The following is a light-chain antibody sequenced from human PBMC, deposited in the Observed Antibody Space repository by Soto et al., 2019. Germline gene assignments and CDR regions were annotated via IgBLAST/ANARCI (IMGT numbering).Light chain of an antibody. CDR3: QQYGSSPYT. J-gene: IGKJ2*01. Sequence: EIVLTQSPGTLSLSPGERATLSCRASQSVSSSYLAWYQQKPGQAPRLLIYDSTRRATGIPDRISGSGSGTDFTLTISRLEPEDFAVYYCQQYGSSPYTFGQGTRLEIK. CDR2: DST. CDR1: QSVSSSY. V-gene: IGKV3-20*01.